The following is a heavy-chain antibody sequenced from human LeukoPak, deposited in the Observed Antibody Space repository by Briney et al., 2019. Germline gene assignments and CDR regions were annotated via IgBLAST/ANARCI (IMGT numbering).Heavy chain of an antibody. Sequence: GGSLRLSCAASGFTFSSYGMHWVRQAPGKGLEWVAVIWYDGSNKYYADSVKGRFTISRDNSKNTLYLQMNSLRAEDTAVYYCARDPASSLWLDYWGQGTLVTVSS. J-gene: IGHJ4*02. CDR1: GFTFSSYG. CDR2: IWYDGSNK. D-gene: IGHD5-18*01. V-gene: IGHV3-33*01. CDR3: ARDPASSLWLDY.